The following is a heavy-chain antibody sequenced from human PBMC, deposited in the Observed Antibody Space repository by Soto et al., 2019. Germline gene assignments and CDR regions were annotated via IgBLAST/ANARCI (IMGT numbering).Heavy chain of an antibody. Sequence: GGSLRLSCAASGFTFSSYAMSWVRQAPGKGLEWVSAISGSGGSTYYADSVKGRFTISRDNSKNTLYLQMNSLRAEDTAVYYCAKDNYYDSSGYSLGFDYWGQGTLVTVSS. CDR3: AKDNYYDSSGYSLGFDY. D-gene: IGHD3-22*01. CDR1: GFTFSSYA. J-gene: IGHJ4*02. CDR2: ISGSGGST. V-gene: IGHV3-23*01.